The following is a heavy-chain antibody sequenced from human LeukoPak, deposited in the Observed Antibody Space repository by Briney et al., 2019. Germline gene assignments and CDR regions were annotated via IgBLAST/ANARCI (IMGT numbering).Heavy chain of an antibody. V-gene: IGHV4-59*01. J-gene: IGHJ3*02. CDR2: ITYSVTT. Sequence: PSETLSLTCTVSGGSLISDYWSWIRQPPGKGLDWIGYITYSVTTNYNPSLNSRVTISVDTSKNQFSLKLTSVTAADTAFYFCSRQKTEYEILTGQSDDAFDIWGRGTMVTVSS. D-gene: IGHD3-9*01. CDR3: SRQKTEYEILTGQSDDAFDI. CDR1: GGSLISDY.